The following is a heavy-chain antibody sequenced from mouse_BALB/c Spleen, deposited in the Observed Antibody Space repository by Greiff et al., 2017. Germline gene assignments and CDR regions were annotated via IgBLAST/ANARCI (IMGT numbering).Heavy chain of an antibody. J-gene: IGHJ3*01. CDR3: ARPDYYYGSSLAWFAY. CDR1: GYTFTDYN. V-gene: IGHV1S29*02. Sequence: QLQQSGPELVKPGASVKISCKASGYTFTDYNMHWVKQSHGKSLEWIGYIYPYNGGTGYNQKFKSKATLTVDNSSSTAYMELRSLTSEDSAVYYCARPDYYYGSSLAWFAYWGQGTLVTVSA. CDR2: IYPYNGGT. D-gene: IGHD1-1*01.